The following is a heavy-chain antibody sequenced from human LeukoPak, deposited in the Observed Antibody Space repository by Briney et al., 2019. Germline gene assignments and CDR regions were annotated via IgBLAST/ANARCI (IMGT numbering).Heavy chain of an antibody. D-gene: IGHD1-26*01. CDR1: GFTFSSYV. Sequence: GGSLRLSCAASGFTFSSYVMHWVRQAPGKGLEWVAVISYDGSNKYYADSVKGRFTISRDNSKNTLYLQMNSLRAEDTAVYYCARDGIKEWGWRLTSYYYYYYMDVWGKGTTVTVSS. CDR2: ISYDGSNK. V-gene: IGHV3-30*04. CDR3: ARDGIKEWGWRLTSYYYYYYMDV. J-gene: IGHJ6*03.